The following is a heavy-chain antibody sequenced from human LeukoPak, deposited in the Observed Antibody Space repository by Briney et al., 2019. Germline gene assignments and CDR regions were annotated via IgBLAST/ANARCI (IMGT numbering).Heavy chain of an antibody. Sequence: GGSLRLSCAASGFTSSSYGMHWVRQAPGKGLEWVAVISYDGSNKYYADSVKGRFTISRDNSKNTLYLQMNSLRAEDTAVYYCAKDPPPESGYYFDYWGQGTLVTVSS. CDR1: GFTSSSYG. D-gene: IGHD1-14*01. J-gene: IGHJ4*02. CDR2: ISYDGSNK. V-gene: IGHV3-30*18. CDR3: AKDPPPESGYYFDY.